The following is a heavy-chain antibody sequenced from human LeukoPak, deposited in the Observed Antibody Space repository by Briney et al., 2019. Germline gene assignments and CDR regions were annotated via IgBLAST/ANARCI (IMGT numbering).Heavy chain of an antibody. CDR2: ISWNSGSI. Sequence: PGGSLRLSCAASGFTFDDYAMHWVRQAPGKGLEWVSGISWNSGSIGYADSVKGRFTISRDNAKNSLYLQMNSLRAEDTAVYYCAKQAHPWGQGTLVTVSS. CDR3: AKQAHP. CDR1: GFTFDDYA. J-gene: IGHJ5*02. V-gene: IGHV3-9*01.